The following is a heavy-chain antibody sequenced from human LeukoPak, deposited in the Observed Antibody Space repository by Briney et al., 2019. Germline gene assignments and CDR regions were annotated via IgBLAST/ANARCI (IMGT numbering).Heavy chain of an antibody. CDR1: GFTFYYYA. V-gene: IGHV3-23*01. CDR2: ISGSGDYT. D-gene: IGHD2-2*01. J-gene: IGHJ4*02. CDR3: AKDREDIVVVPAAEGLEN. Sequence: PGGSLRVSCAASGFTFYYYAMSWVRQAPGKGLEWVSAISGSGDYTFYADSVKGRFTISRDNSKNTLYLQMNSLRAEDTAVYYCAKDREDIVVVPAAEGLENWGQGTLVTVSS.